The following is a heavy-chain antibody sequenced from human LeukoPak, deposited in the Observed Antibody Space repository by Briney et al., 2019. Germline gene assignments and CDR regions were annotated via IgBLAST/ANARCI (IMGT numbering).Heavy chain of an antibody. J-gene: IGHJ4*02. CDR1: GFTLSSYE. CDR3: AREPSYSSSWYTSCDY. Sequence: GGSLRLSCAASGFTLSSYEMNWVRQAPGKGLEWVSYISSSGSTIYYADSVKGRFTISRDNAKNSLYLQINSLRAEDTAVYYCAREPSYSSSWYTSCDYWGQGTLVTVSS. V-gene: IGHV3-48*03. CDR2: ISSSGSTI. D-gene: IGHD6-13*01.